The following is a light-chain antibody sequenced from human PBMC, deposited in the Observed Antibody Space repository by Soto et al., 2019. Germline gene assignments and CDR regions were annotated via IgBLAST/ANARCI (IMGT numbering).Light chain of an antibody. CDR1: QDINKN. CDR2: DAS. CDR3: QQSERFPLT. Sequence: DIQMTQSPSSLSASVGDRVTITCQASQDINKNLIWYQQKPGKAPKLLIYDASDLETGVPSRFSGSGSGTGFTFTISSLQPDFFVTYYSQQSERFPLTLRQGTRL. V-gene: IGKV1-33*01. J-gene: IGKJ5*01.